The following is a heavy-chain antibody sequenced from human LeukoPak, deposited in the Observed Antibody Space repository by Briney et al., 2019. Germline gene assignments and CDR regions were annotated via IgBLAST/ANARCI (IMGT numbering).Heavy chain of an antibody. J-gene: IGHJ4*02. D-gene: IGHD6-6*01. CDR2: IYHNGST. CDR1: GGSFSGYY. Sequence: SETLSLTCAVYGGSFSGYYWSWIRQPPGKGLEWIGYIYHNGSTYYNPSLKGRVTISIDKSKTQFSLQLTSVTAADTAVYFCARASHYSTSSGFVYWGQGSLVTVSS. V-gene: IGHV4-34*01. CDR3: ARASHYSTSSGFVY.